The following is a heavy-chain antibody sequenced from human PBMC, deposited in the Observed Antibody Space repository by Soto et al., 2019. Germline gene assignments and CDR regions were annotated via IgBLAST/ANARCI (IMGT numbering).Heavy chain of an antibody. CDR1: GYTFTSYA. Sequence: ASVKVSCKASGYTFTSYAMHWVRQAPGQRLEWMGWINAGNGNTKYSQKFQGRVTITRDTSASTAYMELSSLRSEDTAVYYCARDRRKWLVPWAFDIWGQGTMVTVSS. D-gene: IGHD6-19*01. J-gene: IGHJ3*02. CDR2: INAGNGNT. V-gene: IGHV1-3*01. CDR3: ARDRRKWLVPWAFDI.